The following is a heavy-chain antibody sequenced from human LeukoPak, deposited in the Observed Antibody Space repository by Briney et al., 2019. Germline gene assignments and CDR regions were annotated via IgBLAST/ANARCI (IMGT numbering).Heavy chain of an antibody. Sequence: RSLRLSCAASGFTFSSYGMHWVRQAPGKGLEWVAVIWYDGSNKYYADSVKGRFTISRDNSKDTLYLQMNSLRAEDTAVYYCARDDSSLXGKMPXGFDXXGQGTLVTVSS. V-gene: IGHV3-33*01. CDR3: ARDDSSLXGKMPXGFDX. CDR2: IWYDGSNK. CDR1: GFTFSSYG. J-gene: IGHJ4*02. D-gene: IGHD6-6*01.